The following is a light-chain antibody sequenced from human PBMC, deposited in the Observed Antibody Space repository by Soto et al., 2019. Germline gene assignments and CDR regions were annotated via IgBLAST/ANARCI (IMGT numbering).Light chain of an antibody. CDR1: QSVSSSY. CDR3: QQYGSSLSWT. V-gene: IGKV3-20*01. Sequence: EIVLTQSPGTLSLSPVERATLSCRASQSVSSSYLAWYQQKPGQAPRLLIYGASSRATGIPDRFSGSGSGTDFTLTISRLEPEDFAVYYCQQYGSSLSWTFGPGTKVAIK. CDR2: GAS. J-gene: IGKJ1*01.